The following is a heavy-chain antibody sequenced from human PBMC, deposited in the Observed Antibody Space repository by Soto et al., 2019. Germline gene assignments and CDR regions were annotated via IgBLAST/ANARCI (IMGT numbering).Heavy chain of an antibody. CDR3: ARHNTLDDSSGYPEEFDY. CDR2: IYYSGST. Sequence: PSETLSLTCTVSGGSISSSSYYWGWIRQPPGKGLEWIGSIYYSGSTYYNPSLKSRVTISVDTSKNQFSLKLSSVTAADTAVYYCARHNTLDDSSGYPEEFDYWGQGTLVTVSS. J-gene: IGHJ4*02. D-gene: IGHD3-22*01. V-gene: IGHV4-39*01. CDR1: GGSISSSSYY.